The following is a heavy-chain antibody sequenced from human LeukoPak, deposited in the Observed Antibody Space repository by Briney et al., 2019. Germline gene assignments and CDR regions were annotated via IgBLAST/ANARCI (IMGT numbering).Heavy chain of an antibody. D-gene: IGHD3-3*01. CDR3: ARGGIPEIRFLEWSH. V-gene: IGHV1-8*01. CDR1: GYTFTSYD. CDR2: MNPNSGNT. J-gene: IGHJ4*02. Sequence: ASVKVSCKASGYTFTSYDINWARQATGQGLEWMGWMNPNSGNTGYAQKFQGRVTITRNTSISTAYMELSSLRSEDTAVYYCARGGIPEIRFLEWSHWGQGTLVTVSS.